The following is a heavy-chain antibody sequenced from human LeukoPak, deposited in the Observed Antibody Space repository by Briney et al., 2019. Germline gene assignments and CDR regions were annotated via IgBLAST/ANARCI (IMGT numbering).Heavy chain of an antibody. Sequence: PGRSLRLSCAASGFTFDDYAMHWVRQAPGKGLEWVSGISWNSGNIGYADSVKGRFTTSRDNAKNSLYLQMNSLRAEDTALHYCAKAKSYSPSYYFDYWGQGTLVTVSS. J-gene: IGHJ4*02. V-gene: IGHV3-9*01. CDR2: ISWNSGNI. CDR3: AKAKSYSPSYYFDY. CDR1: GFTFDDYA. D-gene: IGHD4-11*01.